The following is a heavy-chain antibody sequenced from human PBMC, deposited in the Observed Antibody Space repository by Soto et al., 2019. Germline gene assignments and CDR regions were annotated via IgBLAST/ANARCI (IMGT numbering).Heavy chain of an antibody. Sequence: SATLSLSCSVSGVSISSYYLISLGQPPGKRLEWIGHIYYSGSTNYNPSLKSRVTISVDTSKNQFSLKLSSVTAADTAVYYCARGLRITMIVVPPGMDGWGQGTTVTFS. D-gene: IGHD3-22*01. CDR3: ARGLRITMIVVPPGMDG. CDR1: GVSISSYY. CDR2: IYYSGST. V-gene: IGHV4-59*12. J-gene: IGHJ6*02.